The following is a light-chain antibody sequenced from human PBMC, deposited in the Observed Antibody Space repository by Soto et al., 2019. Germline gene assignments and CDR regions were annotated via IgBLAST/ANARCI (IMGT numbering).Light chain of an antibody. V-gene: IGLV2-23*02. CDR3: CSYAGSSTWV. CDR1: SSEVGAYNL. Sequence: QSALTQPASVSGSPGQSITISCTGVSSEVGAYNLVSWYQQHPGKAPKFIIFEVNERPSGVSNRFSGSKSGNTASLTISGLQAENEADYYCCSYAGSSTWVFGGGTKLTVL. J-gene: IGLJ3*02. CDR2: EVN.